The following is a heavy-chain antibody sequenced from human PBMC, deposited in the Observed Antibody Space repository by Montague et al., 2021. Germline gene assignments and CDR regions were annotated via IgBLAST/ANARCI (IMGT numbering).Heavy chain of an antibody. V-gene: IGHV3-23*01. CDR1: GFTFSSYA. CDR2: ISCSGGST. Sequence: SLRLSCAASGFTFSSYAMSWVRQASGKGLEWVSVISCSGGSTYYGDSVKGRFTISRDNSKNTLYLQMNSLRAEDTAVYYCAKAGGQVLWFGELWGQGTLVIVSS. CDR3: AKAGGQVLWFGEL. J-gene: IGHJ4*02. D-gene: IGHD3-10*01.